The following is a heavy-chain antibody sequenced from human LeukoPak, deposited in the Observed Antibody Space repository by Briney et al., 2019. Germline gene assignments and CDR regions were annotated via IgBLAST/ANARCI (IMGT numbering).Heavy chain of an antibody. Sequence: PGGSLTLSCAASVFTSSSYWMSCVRQAPGKGLEWGANIKQDGSEKYSVDSVKGRFTISRDKGKSSLYLQMNSLRAEDTAVYCYARDGLLWFGEFDYWGQGTLVTVSS. CDR3: ARDGLLWFGEFDY. J-gene: IGHJ4*02. CDR2: IKQDGSEK. V-gene: IGHV3-7*01. CDR1: VFTSSSYW. D-gene: IGHD3-10*01.